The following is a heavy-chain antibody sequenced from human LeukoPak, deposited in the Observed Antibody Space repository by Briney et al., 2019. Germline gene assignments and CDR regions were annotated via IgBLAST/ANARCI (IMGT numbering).Heavy chain of an antibody. J-gene: IGHJ3*01. Sequence: GGSLSLPSAPSGFTHSTKHMSWVRQAPGKGLEWVSVIYSDGRTYYADSVKGRFTISRDNSRNTLYLQMNSLRAEDTAVYYCARYSGKFDAFDLWRRGTMVTVSS. CDR2: IYSDGRT. CDR3: ARYSGKFDAFDL. CDR1: GFTHSTKH. V-gene: IGHV3-53*01. D-gene: IGHD2-21*01.